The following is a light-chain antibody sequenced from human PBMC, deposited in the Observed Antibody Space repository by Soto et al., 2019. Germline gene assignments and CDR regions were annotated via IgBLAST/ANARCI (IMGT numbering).Light chain of an antibody. Sequence: QYVLTQPASVSGSPGQSITISCTGTSSDVGGYNYVSWYQQHPGKAPKLMIYDVSNRPSGVSNRFSGSKSGNTASLTISGLQAEDEADYYCSSYTSSSPYVFGTWTKLTVL. J-gene: IGLJ1*01. CDR2: DVS. CDR1: SSDVGGYNY. V-gene: IGLV2-14*01. CDR3: SSYTSSSPYV.